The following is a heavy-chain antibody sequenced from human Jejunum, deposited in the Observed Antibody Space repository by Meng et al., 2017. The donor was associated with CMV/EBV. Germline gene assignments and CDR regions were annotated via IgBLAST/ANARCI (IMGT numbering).Heavy chain of an antibody. V-gene: IGHV3-23*01. CDR2: ISPSGGTT. J-gene: IGHJ2*01. Sequence: LSCAPPELTFRSYGMGWVRQAPGKGLEWVSSISPSGGTTYADSVKGRFTISRDNSKNTLHLQMNSLRAEDTAVHYCAKSIPSWYFDLWGRGTLVTVSS. CDR1: ELTFRSYG. CDR3: AKSIPSWYFDL.